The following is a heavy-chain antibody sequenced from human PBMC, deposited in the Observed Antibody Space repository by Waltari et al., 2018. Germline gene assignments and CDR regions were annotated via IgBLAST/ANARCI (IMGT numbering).Heavy chain of an antibody. J-gene: IGHJ4*02. Sequence: EVQLVQSGAEVKKPGESLRISCKGSGYSFTSYWISWVRQMPGKGLEWVGRLVPSASYSNNLPSLRCHVTISADKSISTAYRQWSSLKASDTAMYYCARLNYYYGSGGLDYWGQGTLVTVSS. CDR1: GYSFTSYW. V-gene: IGHV5-10-1*03. CDR3: ARLNYYYGSGGLDY. D-gene: IGHD3-10*01. CDR2: LVPSASYS.